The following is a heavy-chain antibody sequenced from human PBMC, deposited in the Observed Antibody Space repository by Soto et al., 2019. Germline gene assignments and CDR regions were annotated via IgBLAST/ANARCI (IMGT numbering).Heavy chain of an antibody. V-gene: IGHV4-39*01. CDR2: IFYRGST. Sequence: PSETLSLTCTVSGVSINSSTYYWGWIRQPPGKGLEWIGSIFYRGSTSYNPSLKSRVTISVDTSKSQFSLKLSSVTAADTAVYYCARQPPYYDILTGYYYYYGMDVWGQGTTVTVSS. D-gene: IGHD3-9*01. J-gene: IGHJ6*02. CDR1: GVSINSSTYY. CDR3: ARQPPYYDILTGYYYYYGMDV.